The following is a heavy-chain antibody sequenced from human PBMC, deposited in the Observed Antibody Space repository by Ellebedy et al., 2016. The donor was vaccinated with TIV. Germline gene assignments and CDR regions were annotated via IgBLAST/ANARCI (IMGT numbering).Heavy chain of an antibody. CDR3: AKADYDVLTGEDYYGLDV. V-gene: IGHV3-30*18. CDR2: LSYGGSAK. CDR1: GFTFGSHG. Sequence: PGGSLRLSCVGSGFTFGSHGMHWVRKAGKGLEWVAVLSYGGSAKFYADSVKGRFTISRDNSKSTLYLQLNSLRVEDTAVYYCAKADYDVLTGEDYYGLDVWGPGTTVVVSS. D-gene: IGHD3-9*01. J-gene: IGHJ6*02.